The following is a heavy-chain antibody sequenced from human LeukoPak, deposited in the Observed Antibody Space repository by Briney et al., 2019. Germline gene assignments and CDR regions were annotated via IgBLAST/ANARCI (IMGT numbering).Heavy chain of an antibody. D-gene: IGHD3-10*01. CDR2: IGSSGTTI. Sequence: PGGSLRLSCAAAGFTFSTYSMNWVRQAPGKGLEWVSYIGSSGTTIYYADSVKGRFTISRDNARNSLYLQMNSLRAEDTAVYYCVRETFHGSGALRYDYWGQGTLVTVSS. V-gene: IGHV3-48*04. J-gene: IGHJ4*02. CDR3: VRETFHGSGALRYDY. CDR1: GFTFSTYS.